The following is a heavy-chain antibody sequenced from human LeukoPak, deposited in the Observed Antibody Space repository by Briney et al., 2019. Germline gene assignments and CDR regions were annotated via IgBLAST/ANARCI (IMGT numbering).Heavy chain of an antibody. CDR1: GYTFTSYY. V-gene: IGHV1-46*01. CDR3: ARADTAMVTRAAFDY. J-gene: IGHJ4*02. CDR2: INPSGGST. Sequence: GASVKVSCKASGYTFTSYYTHWVRQAPGQGLEWMGIINPSGGSTSYAQKFQGRVTMTRDMSTSTVYMELSSLRSEDTAVYYCARADTAMVTRAAFDYWGQGTLVTVSS. D-gene: IGHD5-18*01.